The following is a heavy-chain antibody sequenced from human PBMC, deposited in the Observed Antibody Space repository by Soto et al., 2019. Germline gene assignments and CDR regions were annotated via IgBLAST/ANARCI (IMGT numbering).Heavy chain of an antibody. Sequence: QVQLVQSGAEVKKPGSSVKVSFKASGGTFSSYAISWVRQAPGQGLEWMGGIIPIFGTANYAQKFQGRVTITADESTSTAYMELSSLRSVDTAVYYCARGDHYYGSGLLGDYFDYWGQGTMVTVSS. J-gene: IGHJ4*02. D-gene: IGHD3-10*01. CDR3: ARGDHYYGSGLLGDYFDY. V-gene: IGHV1-69*01. CDR1: GGTFSSYA. CDR2: IIPIFGTA.